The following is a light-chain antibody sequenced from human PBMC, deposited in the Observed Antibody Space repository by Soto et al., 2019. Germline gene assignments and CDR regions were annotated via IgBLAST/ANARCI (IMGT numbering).Light chain of an antibody. CDR1: SSNIGAGYD. J-gene: IGLJ1*01. Sequence: QSVLTQLPSVSGAPGQRVTISCTGSSSNIGAGYDVHWYQQLPGAAPKLLIYGNINRPSGVPNRFSGSKSGTSASLAITELQAEDEADYYCQSYDSSLTAYVFGAGTKLTVL. CDR3: QSYDSSLTAYV. V-gene: IGLV1-40*01. CDR2: GNI.